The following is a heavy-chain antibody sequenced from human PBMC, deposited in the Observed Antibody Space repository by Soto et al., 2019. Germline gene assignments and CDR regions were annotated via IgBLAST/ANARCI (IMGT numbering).Heavy chain of an antibody. J-gene: IGHJ3*01. D-gene: IGHD5-18*01. CDR1: GGSVGSGEYY. CDR2: IYDRGIT. V-gene: IGHV4-30-4*01. Sequence: QVQLQESGPGLVKPSQTLSLACTVSGGSVGSGEYYYSWIRQPPGKGLEWIGYIYDRGITNYTPSLKGRVTMSLARSNNQVSLKLGSVTAADTAVYFCARDVAHGYTENVWGQGTMVTVSS. CDR3: ARDVAHGYTENV.